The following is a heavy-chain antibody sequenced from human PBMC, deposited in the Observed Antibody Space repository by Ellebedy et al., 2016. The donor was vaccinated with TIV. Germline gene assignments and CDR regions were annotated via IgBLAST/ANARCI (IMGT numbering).Heavy chain of an antibody. D-gene: IGHD1-1*01. CDR3: ARLDWSDVDLRHFYFDY. Sequence: GESLKISCADSGFSFDDYGMSWARQAPGKGLEWVSGIYWNGGSTGYADSVKGRCTISRDNAKNSLYLQMNSLRAEDTAVYYCARLDWSDVDLRHFYFDYWGQGTQVTVSS. CDR2: IYWNGGST. V-gene: IGHV3-20*04. J-gene: IGHJ4*02. CDR1: GFSFDDYG.